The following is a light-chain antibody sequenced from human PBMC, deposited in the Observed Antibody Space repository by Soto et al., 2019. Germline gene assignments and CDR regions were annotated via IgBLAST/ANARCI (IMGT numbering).Light chain of an antibody. CDR1: QSVSNSY. J-gene: IGKJ1*01. CDR3: QHYGGSSRT. V-gene: IGKV3-20*01. Sequence: EIVLTQSPGTLSLSPGERATLSCRASQSVSNSYLAWYRQKPGQAPRLLIYGASSRATGIPDRFSGSGSGTDFTITISRLEPEDFAVYYCQHYGGSSRTFGQGTKVEIK. CDR2: GAS.